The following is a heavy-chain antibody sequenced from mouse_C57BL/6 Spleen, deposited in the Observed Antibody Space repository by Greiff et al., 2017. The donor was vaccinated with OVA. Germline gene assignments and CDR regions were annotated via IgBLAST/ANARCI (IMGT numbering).Heavy chain of an antibody. CDR2: IDPETGGT. CDR1: GYTFTDYE. CDR3: TSGDFITTELMDY. Sequence: VKLQQSGAELVRPGASVTLSCKASGYTFTDYEMHWVKQTPVHGLEWIGAIDPETGGTAYNQKFKGKAILTADKSSSTAYMELRSLTSEDSAVYYCTSGDFITTELMDYWGQGTSVTVSS. D-gene: IGHD1-1*01. V-gene: IGHV1-15*01. J-gene: IGHJ4*01.